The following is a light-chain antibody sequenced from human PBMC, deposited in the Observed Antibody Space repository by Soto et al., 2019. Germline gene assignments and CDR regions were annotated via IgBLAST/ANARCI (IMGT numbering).Light chain of an antibody. Sequence: EIVLTQSPGTLSLSPGERATLSCRASQSVSSSYLACYQQKPGQAPRLLIYGASSRATGIPDRFSGSGSGTDFTLTISRLEPEDFAVYYCQQYGSSRGFTFGPGTKVDIK. CDR2: GAS. J-gene: IGKJ3*01. CDR1: QSVSSSY. CDR3: QQYGSSRGFT. V-gene: IGKV3-20*01.